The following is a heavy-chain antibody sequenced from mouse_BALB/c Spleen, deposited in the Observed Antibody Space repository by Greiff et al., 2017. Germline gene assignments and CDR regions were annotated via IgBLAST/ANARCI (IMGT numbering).Heavy chain of an antibody. CDR1: GYTFTSYW. CDR2: IYPGNSDT. V-gene: IGHV1-5*01. Sequence: VQLKQSGTVLARPGASVKMSCKASGYTFTSYWMHWVKQRPGQGLEWIGAIYPGNSDTSYNQKFKGKAKLTAVTSTSTAYMELSSLTNEDSAVYYCTRFRLLGYFDYWGQGTTLTVSS. D-gene: IGHD4-1*01. J-gene: IGHJ2*01. CDR3: TRFRLLGYFDY.